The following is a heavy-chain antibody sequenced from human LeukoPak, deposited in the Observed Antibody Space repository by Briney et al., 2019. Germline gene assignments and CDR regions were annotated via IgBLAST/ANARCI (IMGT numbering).Heavy chain of an antibody. J-gene: IGHJ4*02. CDR1: GYTFTDHY. Sequence: ASVKVSCKASGYTFTDHYMHWVRQAPGQGLEWMGRINPNSGGTNYAQKFQGRVTMTRDTSISTAYTELSRLRSDDTAVYYCARESGCGGDCYDSDYWGQGTLVTVSS. CDR2: INPNSGGT. D-gene: IGHD2-21*02. V-gene: IGHV1-2*06. CDR3: ARESGCGGDCYDSDY.